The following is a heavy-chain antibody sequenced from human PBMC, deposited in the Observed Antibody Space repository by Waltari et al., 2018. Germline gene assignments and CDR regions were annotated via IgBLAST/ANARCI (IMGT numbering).Heavy chain of an antibody. CDR3: ATDTGALWMDV. Sequence: QVQLVQSGAEVKKPGASVKISCKTSEYTFASSYVHWVRQAPGQGLEWMGRINPIGGRTIYAQRFQGRVTMTRDTSTSTVYMELSSLKSEDTAVYYCATDTGALWMDVWGQGTTVTVSS. D-gene: IGHD2-21*01. V-gene: IGHV1-46*01. CDR2: INPIGGRT. J-gene: IGHJ6*02. CDR1: EYTFASSY.